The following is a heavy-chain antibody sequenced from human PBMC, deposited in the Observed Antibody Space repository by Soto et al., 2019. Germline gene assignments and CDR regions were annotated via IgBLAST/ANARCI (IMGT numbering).Heavy chain of an antibody. Sequence: PSETLSLTCTVSGASISNYYWTWIRQPPGKGLEWIGYIYYSGSTSYNPSLKSRATISIDTSKSQFSLKLSSVTAADTAVYYCAREPYDSSGYYPWGQGTLVTVSS. V-gene: IGHV4-59*12. CDR1: GASISNYY. CDR3: AREPYDSSGYYP. CDR2: IYYSGST. D-gene: IGHD3-22*01. J-gene: IGHJ5*02.